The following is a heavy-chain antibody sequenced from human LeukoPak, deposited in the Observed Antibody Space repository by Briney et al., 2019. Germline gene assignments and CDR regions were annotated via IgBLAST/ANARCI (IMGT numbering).Heavy chain of an antibody. D-gene: IGHD5-18*01. V-gene: IGHV1-69*04. CDR1: GGTFSSYA. J-gene: IGHJ6*02. CDR2: IIPILGIA. Sequence: EASVKVSCKASGGTFSSYAISWVRQAPGQGLEWMGRIIPILGIANYAQKFQGRVTITADKSTSTAYMELSSLRSEDTAVYYCATWIQLWLRSGYYYYGMDVWGQGTTVTVSS. CDR3: ATWIQLWLRSGYYYYGMDV.